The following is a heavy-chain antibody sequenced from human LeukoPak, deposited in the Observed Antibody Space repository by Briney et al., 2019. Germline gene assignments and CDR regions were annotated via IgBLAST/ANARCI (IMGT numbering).Heavy chain of an antibody. J-gene: IGHJ4*02. CDR3: ARATYYYDISGYYGFDS. D-gene: IGHD3-22*01. CDR2: ISYDGSDI. V-gene: IGHV3-30*19. CDR1: GFTFSSYG. Sequence: GGSLRLSSAASGFTFSSYGIHWVRQAPGKGLEWVVVISYDGSDIYYADSVKGRFTISRDNSKNTLYLQMNSLRAEDTAVYYCARATYYYDISGYYGFDSWGQGTLVTVSS.